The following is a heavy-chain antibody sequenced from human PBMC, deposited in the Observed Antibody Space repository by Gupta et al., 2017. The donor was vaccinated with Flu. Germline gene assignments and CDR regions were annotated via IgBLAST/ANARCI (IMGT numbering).Heavy chain of an antibody. D-gene: IGHD6-19*01. CDR3: ASLCRNDAVAGSDY. CDR2: INHSGST. V-gene: IGHV4-34*01. J-gene: IGHJ4*02. Sequence: QVQLQQWGAGLLKPSETLSLTCAVYGGSFSGYYWNWIRQPPGKGLEWIGEINHSGSTNYNPSLKSRVTISVDTSKNQFSLKLSSVTAADTAVYYCASLCRNDAVAGSDYWGQGTLVTVSS. CDR1: GGSFSGYY.